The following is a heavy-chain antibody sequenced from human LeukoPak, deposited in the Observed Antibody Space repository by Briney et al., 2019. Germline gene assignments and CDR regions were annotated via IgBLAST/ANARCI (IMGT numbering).Heavy chain of an antibody. V-gene: IGHV5-51*01. J-gene: IGHJ4*02. Sequence: GESLKISCKGSEYSFTNYWIGWVRQMPGKGLEWMGIIYPGDSEIIYSPSFQGQVTISADKSITTAYLQWSSLKASDSAMYCCARRQSPDYWGQGTLVTVSS. CDR2: IYPGDSEI. CDR1: EYSFTNYW. CDR3: ARRQSPDY.